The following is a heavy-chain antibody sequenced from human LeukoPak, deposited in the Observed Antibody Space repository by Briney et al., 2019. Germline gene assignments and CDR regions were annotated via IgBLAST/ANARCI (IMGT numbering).Heavy chain of an antibody. J-gene: IGHJ6*03. CDR1: GFTFSNYS. CDR2: ISPSSHYI. CDR3: ARDRHTAMFSYSYYMDV. V-gene: IGHV3-21*04. D-gene: IGHD5-18*01. Sequence: GGSLRLSCAGSGFTFSNYSINWVRQAPGKGLEWVSSISPSSHYIYYADSVRGRFTISRDNARNSLYLQMNSPRDEDTAVYYWARDRHTAMFSYSYYMDVWGKGTPVTVSS.